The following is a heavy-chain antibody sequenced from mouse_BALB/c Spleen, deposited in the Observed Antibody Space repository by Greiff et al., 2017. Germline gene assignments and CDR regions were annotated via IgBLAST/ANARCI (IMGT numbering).Heavy chain of an antibody. CDR2: ISSGGGST. V-gene: IGHV5-12-1*01. D-gene: IGHD1-1*01. Sequence: EVQVVESGGGLVKPGGSLKLSCAASGFAFSSYDMSWVRQTPEKRLEWVAYISSGGGSTYYPDTVKGRFTISRDNAKNTLYLQMSSLKSEDTAMYYCARPYYYGSSMAWFAYWGQGTLVTVSA. CDR3: ARPYYYGSSMAWFAY. CDR1: GFAFSSYD. J-gene: IGHJ3*01.